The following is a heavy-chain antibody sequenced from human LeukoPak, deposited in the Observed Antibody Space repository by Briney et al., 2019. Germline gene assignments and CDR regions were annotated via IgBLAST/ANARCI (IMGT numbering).Heavy chain of an antibody. V-gene: IGHV1-69*01. D-gene: IGHD2-2*01. CDR3: AREETMSPGICSSTICYRDY. CDR1: RGTCCTYA. CDR2: TIPIFGTA. Sequence: SVYVSCKPSRGTCCTYAISWGRQAPGPGLEWRGGTIPIFGTANYAQKFQGRVRITADESPSTSYMELSSLRSEDTAAYYCAREETMSPGICSSTICYRDYWRQGTLVTVSS. J-gene: IGHJ4*02.